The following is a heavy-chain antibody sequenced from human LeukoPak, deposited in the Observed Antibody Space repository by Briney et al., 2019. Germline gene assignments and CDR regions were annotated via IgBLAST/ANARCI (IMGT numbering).Heavy chain of an antibody. CDR3: AKRTSGSWSIFDF. Sequence: GGSLRLSCAASRFTFSGYAMNWVRQAPGKGLEWVSTISSSGGSTYYADSVKGRFTVSRDNSKNTLYLQMNSLRAEDTAVYYCAKRTSGSWSIFDFWGQGTLVTVSS. J-gene: IGHJ4*02. D-gene: IGHD6-13*01. CDR2: ISSSGGST. CDR1: RFTFSGYA. V-gene: IGHV3-23*01.